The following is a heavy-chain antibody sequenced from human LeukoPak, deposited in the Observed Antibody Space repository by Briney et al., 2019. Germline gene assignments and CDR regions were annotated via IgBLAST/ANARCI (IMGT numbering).Heavy chain of an antibody. D-gene: IGHD3-16*01. CDR3: ARVGSRHYYYYYGMDV. V-gene: IGHV3-66*01. CDR2: IYSGGST. J-gene: IGHJ6*02. CDR1: GFTVSSNY. Sequence: GGSLRLSCAASGFTVSSNYMSWVRQAPGKGLEWVSVIYSGGSTYYADYVKGRVTISRDNSKNTLYLQMNSLRAEDTAVYYCARVGSRHYYYYYGMDVWGQGTTVTVSS.